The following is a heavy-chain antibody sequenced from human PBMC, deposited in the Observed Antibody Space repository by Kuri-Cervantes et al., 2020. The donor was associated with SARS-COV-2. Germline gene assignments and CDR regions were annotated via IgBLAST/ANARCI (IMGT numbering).Heavy chain of an antibody. J-gene: IGHJ4*02. V-gene: IGHV4-59*05. D-gene: IGHD3-22*01. CDR3: AGSDSSGYYYVVGGSVDY. CDR2: IYYSGST. CDR1: GGSISSYY. Sequence: SETLSLTCTVSGGSISSYYWSWIRQPPGKGLEWIGSIYYSGSTYYNPSLKSRVTISVDTSKNQFSLKLSSVTAADTAVYYCAGSDSSGYYYVVGGSVDYWGQGTLVTVSS.